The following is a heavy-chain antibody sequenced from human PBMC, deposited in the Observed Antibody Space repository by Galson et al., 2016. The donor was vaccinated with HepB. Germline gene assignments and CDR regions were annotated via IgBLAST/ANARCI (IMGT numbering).Heavy chain of an antibody. CDR1: GLTFSSSA. J-gene: IGHJ4*02. CDR3: AKDAFYYALGSSTH. CDR2: ISGSGGRT. V-gene: IGHV3-23*01. Sequence: SLRLSCAASGLTFSSSAMSWVRQAPGKGLEWVSGISGSGGRTSYADAVKGRFTISRDNSKNTLYLQTNSLRAEDTAVYYCAKDAFYYALGSSTHWGQGTLVTVSS. D-gene: IGHD3-10*01.